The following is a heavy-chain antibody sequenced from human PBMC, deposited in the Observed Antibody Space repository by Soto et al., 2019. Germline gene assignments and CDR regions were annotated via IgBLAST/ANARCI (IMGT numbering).Heavy chain of an antibody. CDR1: GGSFSGYY. D-gene: IGHD6-19*01. J-gene: IGHJ5*02. CDR2: INHSGST. V-gene: IGHV4-34*01. Sequence: PSETLSLTCAVYGGSFSGYYWSWIRQPPGKGLEWIGEINHSGSTNYNPSLKSRVTISVDTSKNQFSLKLSSVTAADTAVYYCAREPPGYRSGWRRFDPWGQGTLVTVSS. CDR3: AREPPGYRSGWRRFDP.